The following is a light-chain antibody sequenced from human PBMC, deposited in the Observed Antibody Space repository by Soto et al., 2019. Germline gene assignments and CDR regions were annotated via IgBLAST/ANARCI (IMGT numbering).Light chain of an antibody. J-gene: IGLJ1*01. CDR2: KDS. CDR3: LSADSSGTYQV. V-gene: IGLV3-16*01. CDR1: ALPKKY. Sequence: SYELTQPPSVSVSLGQMARITCSGEALPKKYAYWYQQKPGQFPVLVIYKDSERPSGIPERFSGSSSGTIVTLTISGVQAEDEADYYCLSADSSGTYQVFGTGTQLTVL.